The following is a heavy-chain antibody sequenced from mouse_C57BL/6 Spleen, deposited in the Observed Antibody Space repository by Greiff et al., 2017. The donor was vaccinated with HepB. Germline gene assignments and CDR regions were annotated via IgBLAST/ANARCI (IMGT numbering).Heavy chain of an antibody. Sequence: EVMLVESGGGLVKPGGSLKLSCATSGFTFSSYAMSWVRQTPEKRLEWVATISDGGSYTYYPDNVKGRFTISRDNAKNNLYLQMSHLKSEDTAMYYCARDHGTGTVFDYWGEGTPPSVSP. CDR3: ARDHGTGTVFDY. D-gene: IGHD4-1*01. CDR1: GFTFSSYA. V-gene: IGHV5-4*01. CDR2: ISDGGSYT. J-gene: IGHJ2*01.